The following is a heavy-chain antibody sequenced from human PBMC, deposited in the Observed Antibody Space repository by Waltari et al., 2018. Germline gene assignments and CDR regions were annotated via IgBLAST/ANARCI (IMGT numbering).Heavy chain of an antibody. V-gene: IGHV3-23*03. Sequence: EVQLLESGGGLVQPGGSLRLSCAASGFDFSTFPMAWVRQAPGRGPELVSVIYSDGDTYYPDSVNGRFTTSRDDAKATLYLQMNSLGPDDTAVYKCARRVNDFYYMDVWGKGTTVTVSS. J-gene: IGHJ6*03. D-gene: IGHD1-1*01. CDR3: ARRVNDFYYMDV. CDR2: IYSDGDT. CDR1: GFDFSTFP.